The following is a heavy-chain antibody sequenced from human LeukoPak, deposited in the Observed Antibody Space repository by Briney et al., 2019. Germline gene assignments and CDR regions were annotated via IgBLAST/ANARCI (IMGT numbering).Heavy chain of an antibody. Sequence: GGALRLSCAASGFTFSSYEMNWVRQAPGKGLEWVSYISSSGSTTYYADSVKGRFTISRDNAKNSLYLQMNSLRAEDTAVYYCAELGITMIGGVWGKGTTVTISS. D-gene: IGHD3-10*02. CDR1: GFTFSSYE. V-gene: IGHV3-48*03. CDR3: AELGITMIGGV. J-gene: IGHJ6*04. CDR2: ISSSGSTT.